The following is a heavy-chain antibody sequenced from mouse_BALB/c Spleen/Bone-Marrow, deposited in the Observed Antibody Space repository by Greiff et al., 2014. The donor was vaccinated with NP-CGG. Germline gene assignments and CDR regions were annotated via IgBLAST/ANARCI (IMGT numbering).Heavy chain of an antibody. CDR3: ASYDYGYYFDY. D-gene: IGHD2-4*01. Sequence: EVQLQQSGAELVKPGASVKLSCTASGFNIKDTYMHWVKQRPEQGLEWTGRIDPANGNTKYDPKFQGKATITADTSSNTAYLQLSSLTSEDTAVYYCASYDYGYYFDYWGQGTTLTVSS. CDR2: IDPANGNT. CDR1: GFNIKDTY. V-gene: IGHV14-3*02. J-gene: IGHJ2*01.